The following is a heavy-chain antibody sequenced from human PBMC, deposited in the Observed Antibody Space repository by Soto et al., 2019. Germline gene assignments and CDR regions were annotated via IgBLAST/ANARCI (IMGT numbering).Heavy chain of an antibody. Sequence: GSLRLSCAASGFTFSSYSMNWVRQAPGKGLEWVSSISSSSSYIYYADSVKGRFTISRDNAKNSLYLQMNSLRAEDTAVYYCARDPAYGDYSFDYWGQGTLVTVSS. CDR1: GFTFSSYS. V-gene: IGHV3-21*01. CDR2: ISSSSSYI. D-gene: IGHD4-17*01. CDR3: ARDPAYGDYSFDY. J-gene: IGHJ4*02.